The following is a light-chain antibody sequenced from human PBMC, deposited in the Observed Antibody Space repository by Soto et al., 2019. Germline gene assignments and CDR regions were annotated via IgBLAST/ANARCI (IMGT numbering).Light chain of an antibody. J-gene: IGLJ1*01. V-gene: IGLV2-8*01. CDR2: EVS. Sequence: QSALTQPPSASGSPGQSVTISCTGTSSDVGGYNYVSWYQQHPGKAPKLMIYEVSKRPSGVPDRFSGSKSGNTASLIVSGLQAEDEADYYCSSYAGSNNYVFGTGTKVTV. CDR1: SSDVGGYNY. CDR3: SSYAGSNNYV.